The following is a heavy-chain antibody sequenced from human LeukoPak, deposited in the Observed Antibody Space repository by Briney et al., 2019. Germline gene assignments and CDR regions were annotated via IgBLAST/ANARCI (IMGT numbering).Heavy chain of an antibody. CDR2: ISGSGGIT. D-gene: IGHD4-17*01. V-gene: IGHV3-23*01. CDR1: GFTFSSYA. CDR3: AKDMSFGDYNDDY. J-gene: IGHJ4*02. Sequence: GGSLRLSCAASGFTFSSYAMSWVRQAPGKGLEGVSAISGSGGITYYADSVKGRFTISRDNSKNTLFLQMNSLRAEDTAVYYCAKDMSFGDYNDDYWGQGTLVTVSS.